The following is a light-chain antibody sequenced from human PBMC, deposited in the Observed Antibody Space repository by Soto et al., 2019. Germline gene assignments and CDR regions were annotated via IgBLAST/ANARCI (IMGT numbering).Light chain of an antibody. J-gene: IGKJ1*01. CDR2: DAS. CDR3: QQRANWPPTWT. V-gene: IGKV3-11*01. Sequence: EIVLTQSPATLSLSPGERATLSCRASQSVYTYLAWYQQKPGQAPRLLIYDASKRATGIPARFSGSGSGTDFTLTISSLGPEDFAGYYCQQRANWPPTWTFGQGTKVEIK. CDR1: QSVYTY.